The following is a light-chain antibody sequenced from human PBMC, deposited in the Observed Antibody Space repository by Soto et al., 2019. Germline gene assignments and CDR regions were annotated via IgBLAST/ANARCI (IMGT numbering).Light chain of an antibody. CDR3: GAWDGSLNTQV. V-gene: IGLV1-51*01. CDR2: DND. CDR1: SSNIGNNY. Sequence: QSVLTQPPSVSAAPGQKVTISGSGSSSNIGNNYVSWYQQLPGTAPKLLIYDNDKRPSGIPDRFSGSKSGTSATLGITGSQTGDEADYYCGAWDGSLNTQVFGGGTKLTVL. J-gene: IGLJ2*01.